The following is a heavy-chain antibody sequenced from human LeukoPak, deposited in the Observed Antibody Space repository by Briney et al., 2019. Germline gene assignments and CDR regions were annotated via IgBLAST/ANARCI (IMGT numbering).Heavy chain of an antibody. CDR3: ARVPRSYYYYYYMDV. CDR1: GGSISGYH. CDR2: IYYSGSS. Sequence: SETLSLTCNVSGGSISGYHWSWIRKPPGQGLEWLGYIYYSGSSNYNPSLKSRVTMSADTSKNQFSLKLSSVTAADTAVYYCARVPRSYYYYYYMDVWGKGTTVTVSS. J-gene: IGHJ6*03. V-gene: IGHV4-59*01.